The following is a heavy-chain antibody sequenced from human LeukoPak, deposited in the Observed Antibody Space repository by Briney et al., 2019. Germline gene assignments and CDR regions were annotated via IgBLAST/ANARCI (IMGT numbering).Heavy chain of an antibody. V-gene: IGHV3-7*01. CDR3: AGGSGWISDS. J-gene: IGHJ4*02. CDR1: GFTFSSHW. D-gene: IGHD6-19*01. CDR2: VKQDGSEK. Sequence: GGSLRLSCAASGFTFSSHWMNWVRQAPGKGLEWVANVKQDGSEKYYVDSVKGRFIISRDNAKNSLYLQMNSLRVEDTAVYYCAGGSGWISDSWGQGTLVTVSS.